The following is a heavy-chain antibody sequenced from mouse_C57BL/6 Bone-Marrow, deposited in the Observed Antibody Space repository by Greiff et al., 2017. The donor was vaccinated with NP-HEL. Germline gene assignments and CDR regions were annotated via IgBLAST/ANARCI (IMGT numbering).Heavy chain of an antibody. CDR1: GFSLSTSGMG. V-gene: IGHV8-12*01. J-gene: IGHJ1*03. Sequence: QVTLKVSGPGILQSSQTLSLTCSFSGFSLSTSGMGVSWIRQPSGKGLEWLVHIYWDDDKRYNPSLKSRLTISKDTSRNQVFLKLTIVDTSDTATYYCARRALYGSGYFDVWGTGTTVTVSS. D-gene: IGHD1-1*01. CDR3: ARRALYGSGYFDV. CDR2: IYWDDDK.